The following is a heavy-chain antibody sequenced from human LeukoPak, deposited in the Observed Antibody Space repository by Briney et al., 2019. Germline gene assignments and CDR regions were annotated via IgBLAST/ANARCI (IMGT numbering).Heavy chain of an antibody. J-gene: IGHJ3*02. CDR2: IYYSGST. CDR1: GGSISSYY. V-gene: IGHV4-59*01. Sequence: SETLSLTCTVSGGSISSYYWSWIRQPPGKGLEWIGYIYYSGSTNYNPSLKSRVTISVDTSKNQFSLKLSSVTAADTAVYYCARVGYYDSSGSDAFDIWGQGTVVTVSS. CDR3: ARVGYYDSSGSDAFDI. D-gene: IGHD3-22*01.